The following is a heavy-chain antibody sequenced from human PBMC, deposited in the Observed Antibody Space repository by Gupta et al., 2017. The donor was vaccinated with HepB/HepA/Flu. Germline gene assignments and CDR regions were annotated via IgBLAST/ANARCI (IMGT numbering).Heavy chain of an antibody. V-gene: IGHV4-39*01. Sequence: QLQLQQSGPGLLKPSESLSFTRTVSGDSISSNSYYWAWIRQPPGKGLEWMGSINCSGSTYYNPSLKSRVTISVDTSKNQFSLKLSSVTAADTAVYYCARNPFGYDSSSYAVQGGYYYMDVWGKGTTVTGSS. D-gene: IGHD3-22*01. J-gene: IGHJ6*03. CDR2: INCSGST. CDR3: ARNPFGYDSSSYAVQGGYYYMDV. CDR1: GDSISSNSYY.